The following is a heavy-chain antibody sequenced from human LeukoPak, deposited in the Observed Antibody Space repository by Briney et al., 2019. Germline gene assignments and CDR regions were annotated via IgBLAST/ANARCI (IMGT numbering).Heavy chain of an antibody. V-gene: IGHV4-30-2*01. CDR2: ICHSGST. J-gene: IGHJ4*02. CDR3: ARVSSVGAYYDFWSGYFDY. CDR1: GGSIGSGGYS. D-gene: IGHD3-3*01. Sequence: SETLSLTCAVSGGSIGSGGYSWSWIRQPPGKGLEWIGYICHSGSTYYNPSLKSRVTISVDRSKNQFSLKLSSVTAADTAVYYCARVSSVGAYYDFWSGYFDYWGQGTLVTVSS.